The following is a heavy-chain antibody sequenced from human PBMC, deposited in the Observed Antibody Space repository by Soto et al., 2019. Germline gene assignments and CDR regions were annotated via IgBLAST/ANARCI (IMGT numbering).Heavy chain of an antibody. CDR3: ASYGSGTSSHRPFDY. J-gene: IGHJ4*02. V-gene: IGHV1-2*02. Sequence: QVQLVQSGAEVKKPGASVKVSCKASGYTFTDYYMHWVRQAPGQGLEWMGWINPNTGGTNYAQKFQGRVTMTRDTSVTTGYMELSRLTSDDTAVYYCASYGSGTSSHRPFDYWGQGTLVTVSS. CDR1: GYTFTDYY. CDR2: INPNTGGT. D-gene: IGHD3-10*01.